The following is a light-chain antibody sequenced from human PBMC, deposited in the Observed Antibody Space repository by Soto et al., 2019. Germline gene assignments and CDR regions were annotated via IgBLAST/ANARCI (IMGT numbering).Light chain of an antibody. J-gene: IGLJ1*01. V-gene: IGLV2-14*03. CDR1: SSDIGGYNY. CDR2: DVS. Sequence: QSALTQPASASGSPGQSITISCTGTSSDIGGYNYVSWYQQLPGKVPKLIIYDVSKRPSGVSDRFSGSKSGNAASLTISGLQAEDEADYYCSSYASTNTLYVFGTGTKLTVL. CDR3: SSYASTNTLYV.